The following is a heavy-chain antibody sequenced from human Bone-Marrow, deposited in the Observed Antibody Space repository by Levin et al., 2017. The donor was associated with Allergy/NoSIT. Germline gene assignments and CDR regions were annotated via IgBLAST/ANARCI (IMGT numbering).Heavy chain of an antibody. CDR1: GYRFAGHA. D-gene: IGHD3-3*01. Sequence: ASVKVSCKASGYRFAGHAMHWVRQAPGERFEWMGWINGGNGNTKYSQRFQGRITITRDTSANIAYMELSSLRFEDTAVYYCARDDGPLEWFLDPWGQGTLVTVSS. CDR2: INGGNGNT. CDR3: ARDDGPLEWFLDP. J-gene: IGHJ5*02. V-gene: IGHV1-3*01.